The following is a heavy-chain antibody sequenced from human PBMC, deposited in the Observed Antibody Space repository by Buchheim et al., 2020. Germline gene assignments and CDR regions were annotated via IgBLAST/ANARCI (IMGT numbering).Heavy chain of an antibody. CDR1: GFTFSSYA. V-gene: IGHV3-23*01. D-gene: IGHD3-22*01. CDR2: ISGSGGST. Sequence: EVQLLESGGGLVQPGGSLRLSCAASGFTFSSYAMSWVRQAPGKGLEWVSAISGSGGSTYYADSVKGRFTISSDNSKNKPYLQMNSLRAEDTAVYYCASPGYYDSSGYYFNYWGQGTL. J-gene: IGHJ4*02. CDR3: ASPGYYDSSGYYFNY.